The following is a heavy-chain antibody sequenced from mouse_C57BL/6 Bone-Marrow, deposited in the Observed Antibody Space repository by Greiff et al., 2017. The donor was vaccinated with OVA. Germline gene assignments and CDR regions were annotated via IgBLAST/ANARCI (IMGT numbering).Heavy chain of an antibody. Sequence: EVKLMESGGGLVKPGGSLKLSCAASGFTFSSYAMSWVRQTPEKRLEWVATISDGGSYTYYPDNVKGRFTISRDNAKNNLYLQMSHLKSENTAMYYCARAVYYGKIYYAMDYWGQGTSVTVSS. D-gene: IGHD1-1*01. CDR3: ARAVYYGKIYYAMDY. CDR1: GFTFSSYA. J-gene: IGHJ4*01. V-gene: IGHV5-4*03. CDR2: ISDGGSYT.